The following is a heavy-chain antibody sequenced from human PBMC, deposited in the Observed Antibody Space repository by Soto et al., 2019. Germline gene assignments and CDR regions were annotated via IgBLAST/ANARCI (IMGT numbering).Heavy chain of an antibody. V-gene: IGHV4-39*01. CDR3: ARIEGTLVDY. J-gene: IGHJ4*02. D-gene: IGHD2-21*01. Sequence: PSEPLSLTCSVSGGYIRSSSYYWGWIRQPPGKGLEWIGSIYYSGSTYYNPSLKSRVTISVDTSKNQFSLKLSSVTAADTAVYYCARIEGTLVDYWGQGTLVTVSS. CDR2: IYYSGST. CDR1: GGYIRSSSYY.